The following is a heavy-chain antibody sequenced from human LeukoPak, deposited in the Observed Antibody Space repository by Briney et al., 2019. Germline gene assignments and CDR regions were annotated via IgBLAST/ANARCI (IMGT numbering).Heavy chain of an antibody. CDR2: INPDSGFT. Sequence: GASVKVSCKASGYKFTDDYMHWVRQARGQGLEFMGWINPDSGFTNYAQKFKGRVTMTRDTSISTAYLEVRSLTSDDTAVYYCAPTAEAYTSWWKVWGQGTLVTVSS. CDR3: APTAEAYTSWWKV. CDR1: GYKFTDDY. V-gene: IGHV1-2*02. J-gene: IGHJ4*02. D-gene: IGHD3-16*01.